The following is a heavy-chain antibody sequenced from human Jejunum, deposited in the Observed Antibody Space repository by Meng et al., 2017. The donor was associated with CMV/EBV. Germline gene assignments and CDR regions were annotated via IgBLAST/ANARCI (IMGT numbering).Heavy chain of an antibody. J-gene: IGHJ5*02. V-gene: IGHV5-51*01. D-gene: IGHD3-10*01. CDR3: ARQDYFGSGMYHHWFDP. CDR1: FNNYW. Sequence: FNNYWIGWVRQLPGKGLEWMGIILPSNSDTRYSPSFEGQVTMSADKSSSTAYLEWSSLQASDSGMYYCARQDYFGSGMYHHWFDPWGPGTLVTVSS. CDR2: ILPSNSDT.